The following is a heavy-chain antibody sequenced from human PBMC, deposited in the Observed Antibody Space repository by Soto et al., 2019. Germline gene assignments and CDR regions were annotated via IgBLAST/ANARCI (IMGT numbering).Heavy chain of an antibody. Sequence: LRLSFAASGITFSNYEMNWVRQAPGKGLEWVSYISSSGGTTYYAGSVKGRFTISRDNAKSSLYLQMNSLRAEDTAVYYCARYCSGGTCNDGNMDVWGQGTTVTVSS. V-gene: IGHV3-48*03. J-gene: IGHJ6*02. CDR3: ARYCSGGTCNDGNMDV. CDR1: GITFSNYE. CDR2: ISSSGGTT. D-gene: IGHD2-15*01.